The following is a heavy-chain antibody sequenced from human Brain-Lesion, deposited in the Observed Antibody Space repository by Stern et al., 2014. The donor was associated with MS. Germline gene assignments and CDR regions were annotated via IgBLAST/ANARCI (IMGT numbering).Heavy chain of an antibody. Sequence: VQLEESGGGVVQPGRSLRLSCLTSGFIFANYGIHWVRLTPAKRLEWVGVIWHDGNNQFYRDSVRGRFIVSRDNSKRAAFLQMDNLRVDDTGLYYCVRAGGNFPGAYWGQGTRVIVSS. CDR3: VRAGGNFPGAY. J-gene: IGHJ4*02. CDR2: IWHDGNNQ. D-gene: IGHD4-23*01. CDR1: GFIFANYG. V-gene: IGHV3-33*01.